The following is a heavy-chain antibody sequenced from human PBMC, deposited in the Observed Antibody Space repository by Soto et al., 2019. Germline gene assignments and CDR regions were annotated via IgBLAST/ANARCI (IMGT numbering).Heavy chain of an antibody. Sequence: EVQLVESGGGLVQPGGSLRLSCAASGFTFSNSWMSWVRQAPGKGLEWVANVNQDGSEKYYVDSVKGRFTISRDNAKNSLYLQMNSLRAEDTAVYYCAKYSGSYSFESWGQGALVTVSS. D-gene: IGHD1-26*01. J-gene: IGHJ4*02. V-gene: IGHV3-7*03. CDR3: AKYSGSYSFES. CDR2: VNQDGSEK. CDR1: GFTFSNSW.